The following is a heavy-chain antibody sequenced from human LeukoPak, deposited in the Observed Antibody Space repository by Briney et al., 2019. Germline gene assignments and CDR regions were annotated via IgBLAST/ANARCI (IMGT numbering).Heavy chain of an antibody. J-gene: IGHJ5*02. CDR1: GFTFDDYA. CDR3: AKAMVRGVQNWFDP. D-gene: IGHD3-10*01. CDR2: ISWNSGSI. Sequence: GGSLRLSCAASGFTFDDYAMHWVRHAPGKGLEWVSGISWNSGSIGYADSVKGRFTISRDNAKNSLYLQMNSLRPEDTALYYCAKAMVRGVQNWFDPWGQGTLVTVSS. V-gene: IGHV3-9*01.